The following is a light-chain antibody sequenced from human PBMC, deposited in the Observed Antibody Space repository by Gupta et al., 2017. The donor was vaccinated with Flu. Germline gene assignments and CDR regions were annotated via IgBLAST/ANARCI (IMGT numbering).Light chain of an antibody. Sequence: QSALTQPASLSGSPGQSITISCTGSSSDIGTYNLVSWYQRYPGKAPKLIFYEGSERPSGVFNRFSGSKSGNTASLTISGLQAEDEANYYCCSYAGSATIVLFGGGTNLTVL. CDR1: SSDIGTYNL. J-gene: IGLJ2*01. V-gene: IGLV2-23*01. CDR2: EGS. CDR3: CSYAGSATIVL.